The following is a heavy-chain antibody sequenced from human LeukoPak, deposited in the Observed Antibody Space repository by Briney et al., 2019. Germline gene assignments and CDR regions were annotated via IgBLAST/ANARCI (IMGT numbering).Heavy chain of an antibody. J-gene: IGHJ3*02. Sequence: SETLSLTCTVSGGSISGSSYYWGWIRQPPGKGLEWIGSIYYSGSTYYNPSLKSRVTISVDTSKNQFSLKLSSVTAADTAVYYCARQRLRYFDWLPHDAFDIWGQGTMVTVSS. D-gene: IGHD3-9*01. CDR1: GGSISGSSYY. CDR2: IYYSGST. CDR3: ARQRLRYFDWLPHDAFDI. V-gene: IGHV4-39*01.